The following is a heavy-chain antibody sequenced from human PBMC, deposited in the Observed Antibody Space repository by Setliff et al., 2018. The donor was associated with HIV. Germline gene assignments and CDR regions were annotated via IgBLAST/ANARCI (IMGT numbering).Heavy chain of an antibody. Sequence: ASVKVSCKASGGTFSSYAISWVRQAPGQGLEWMGGIIPIFGTANYAQKFQGRVRITADESTSKAYMELSSLRSEETAVYSCATSTRETYYDILSGGTRGWFDPWGQGTLVTVSS. CDR1: GGTFSSYA. V-gene: IGHV1-69*13. CDR2: IIPIFGTA. CDR3: ATSTRETYYDILSGGTRGWFDP. D-gene: IGHD3-9*01. J-gene: IGHJ5*02.